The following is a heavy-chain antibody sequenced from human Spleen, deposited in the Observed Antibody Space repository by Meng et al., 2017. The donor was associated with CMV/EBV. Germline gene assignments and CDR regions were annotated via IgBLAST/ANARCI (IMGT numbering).Heavy chain of an antibody. CDR1: GFTFSSYA. D-gene: IGHD2-2*01. CDR3: ARVTYCSSTRCFDYYGMDV. J-gene: IGHJ6*02. Sequence: GGSLRRSCAASGFTFSSYAMNWVRQAPGKGLEWVAVISYDGSNKYYADSVWGRFTISRDNSNKTLYVQMNSLRGEDTAVYYCARVTYCSSTRCFDYYGMDVWGQGTTVTVSS. CDR2: ISYDGSNK. V-gene: IGHV3-30*04.